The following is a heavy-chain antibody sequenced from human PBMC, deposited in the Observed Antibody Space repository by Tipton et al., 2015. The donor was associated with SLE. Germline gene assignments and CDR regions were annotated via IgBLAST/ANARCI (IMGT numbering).Heavy chain of an antibody. CDR2: IDYSGSTY. V-gene: IGHV4-39*01. J-gene: IGHJ5*02. Sequence: TLSLTCTVSGDSIGSSSDYWGWVRQPPGKGLEWIGTIDYSGSTYYYNPSLKSRVTISVDTSKSEFSLKLSSVTAADTAIYYCALSGSFPNWFDPWGQGTLVTVSS. CDR1: GDSIGSSSDY. CDR3: ALSGSFPNWFDP. D-gene: IGHD1-26*01.